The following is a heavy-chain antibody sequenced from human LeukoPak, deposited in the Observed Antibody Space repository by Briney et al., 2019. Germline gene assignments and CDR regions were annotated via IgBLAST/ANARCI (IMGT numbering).Heavy chain of an antibody. V-gene: IGHV3-23*01. CDR3: AKDRWSGIAVAGCDY. CDR2: ISGSGGST. Sequence: GGSLRLSCAASGFTFSSYWMSWVRQAPGKGLEWVSAISGSGGSTYYADSVKGRFAISRDNSKNTLNLQMNSLRAEDAAVYYCAKDRWSGIAVAGCDYWGQGTLVTVSS. CDR1: GFTFSSYW. J-gene: IGHJ4*02. D-gene: IGHD6-19*01.